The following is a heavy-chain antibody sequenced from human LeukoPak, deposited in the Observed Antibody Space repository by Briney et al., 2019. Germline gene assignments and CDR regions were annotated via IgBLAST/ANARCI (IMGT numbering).Heavy chain of an antibody. J-gene: IGHJ4*02. CDR2: MRSDGSHE. V-gene: IGHV3-30*02. CDR3: TKAFGSGSYIIDH. Sequence: GGSLRLSCAASGFTFSSYWMHWVRQAPGKGLEWVAFMRSDGSHEEYAESVKGRFAISRDNFKNTVHLQMNSLRFEDTAVYYCTKAFGSGSYIIDHWGRGTLVTVSS. D-gene: IGHD3-10*01. CDR1: GFTFSSYW.